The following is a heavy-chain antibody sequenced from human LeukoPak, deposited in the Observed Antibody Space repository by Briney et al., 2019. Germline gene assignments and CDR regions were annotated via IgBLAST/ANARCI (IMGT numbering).Heavy chain of an antibody. Sequence: PSETLSLTCTVSGGSISSYYWSWIRQPPGKGLEWIGYIYYSGSTNYNPSLKSRVTISVDTSKNQFSLKLSSVTAADTAVYYCARAHSSSWYFILDAFDIWGQGTMVTVSS. CDR3: ARAHSSSWYFILDAFDI. J-gene: IGHJ3*02. V-gene: IGHV4-59*01. D-gene: IGHD6-13*01. CDR2: IYYSGST. CDR1: GGSISSYY.